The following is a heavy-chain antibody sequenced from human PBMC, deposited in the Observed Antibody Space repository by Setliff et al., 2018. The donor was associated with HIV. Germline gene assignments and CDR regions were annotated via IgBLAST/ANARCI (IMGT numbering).Heavy chain of an antibody. D-gene: IGHD3-22*01. V-gene: IGHV3-7*01. CDR1: GFTFSNYW. Sequence: GGSLRLSCAASGFTFSNYWMSWVRQAAGKGLEWVANIKEDGSEKYYVDSVKGRFTISRDNAKNSLYLQLNSLRVEDTAVYYCARDPPWNYDSSGYPYHFDYWGQGTLVTVSS. CDR3: ARDPPWNYDSSGYPYHFDY. J-gene: IGHJ4*02. CDR2: IKEDGSEK.